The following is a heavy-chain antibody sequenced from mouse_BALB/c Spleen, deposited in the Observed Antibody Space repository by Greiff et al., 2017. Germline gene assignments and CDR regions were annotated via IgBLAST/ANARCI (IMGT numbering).Heavy chain of an antibody. J-gene: IGHJ4*01. CDR2: IWSGGST. Sequence: VMLVESGPGLVQPSQSLSITCPVSGFSLTSYGVHWVRQSPGKGLEWLGVIWSGGSTDYTAAFISRLSISKDNSKSHIFFKMNSLQANDTAIYYCAIWDYAMDYCGQGTPVTGSS. D-gene: IGHD1-1*02. V-gene: IGHV2-2*02. CDR1: GFSLTSYG. CDR3: AIWDYAMDY.